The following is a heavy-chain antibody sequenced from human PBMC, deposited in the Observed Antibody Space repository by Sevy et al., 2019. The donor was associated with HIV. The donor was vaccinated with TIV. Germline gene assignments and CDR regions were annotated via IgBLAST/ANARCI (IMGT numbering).Heavy chain of an antibody. Sequence: GESLKISCAASGFTFSSYAMSWVRQAPGKGLEWVSAISGSGGSTYYADSVKGRFTISRDNSKNTLYLQMNSLRAEDTAVYYCAKTYYYDSSGPGDYWGQGTLVTVSS. CDR3: AKTYYYDSSGPGDY. V-gene: IGHV3-23*01. CDR1: GFTFSSYA. CDR2: ISGSGGST. D-gene: IGHD3-22*01. J-gene: IGHJ4*02.